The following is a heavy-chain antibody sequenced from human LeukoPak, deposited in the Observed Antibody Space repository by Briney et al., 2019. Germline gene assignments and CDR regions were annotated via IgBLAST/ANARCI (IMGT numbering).Heavy chain of an antibody. J-gene: IGHJ4*02. CDR2: IYYSGST. V-gene: IGHV4-39*01. Sequence: SERVSLTCTVSGGSISSSSYYWGWIRQPPGKGLEWIGSIYYSGSTHYTPSLKSRVTISGDTSKNQFSLKLSSVTAADTAVYYCARHGTAIAFFDYWGQGPWVTASS. CDR1: GGSISSSSYY. CDR3: ARHGTAIAFFDY. D-gene: IGHD1/OR15-1a*01.